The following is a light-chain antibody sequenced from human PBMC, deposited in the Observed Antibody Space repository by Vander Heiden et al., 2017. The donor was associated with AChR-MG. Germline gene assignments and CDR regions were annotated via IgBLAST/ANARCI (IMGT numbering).Light chain of an antibody. Sequence: DIQMTQSPSSLSASVGDRVTITCRASQSISSYLNWYQQKPGKAPKLLIYAASSLQRGVPSRFSGSGYGTDFNLTISSLQPEDFATYYCQQRDRNPPAWTFGQGTKVEIK. V-gene: IGKV1-39*01. CDR1: QSISSY. CDR2: AAS. CDR3: QQRDRNPPAWT. J-gene: IGKJ1*01.